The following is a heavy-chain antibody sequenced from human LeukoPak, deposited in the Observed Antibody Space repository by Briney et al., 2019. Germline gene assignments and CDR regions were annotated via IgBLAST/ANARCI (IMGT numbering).Heavy chain of an antibody. CDR1: GFTFSSYE. J-gene: IGHJ4*02. V-gene: IGHV3-48*03. Sequence: GRSLRLSCAASGFTFSSYEMNWVRQAPGKGLELVSYISSSGSTIYYADSVKGRFTISRDNAKNSLYLQMNSLRAEDTAVYYCARYSLQQLPPSYFDYWGQGTLVTVSS. D-gene: IGHD6-13*01. CDR3: ARYSLQQLPPSYFDY. CDR2: ISSSGSTI.